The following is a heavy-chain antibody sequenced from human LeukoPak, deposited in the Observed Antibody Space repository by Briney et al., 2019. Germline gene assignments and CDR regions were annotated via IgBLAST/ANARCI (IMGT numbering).Heavy chain of an antibody. V-gene: IGHV4-39*07. CDR1: GGSISSSSYY. CDR3: ARDYKEWLRFHYYYYYMDV. D-gene: IGHD5-12*01. J-gene: IGHJ6*03. CDR2: IYYSGST. Sequence: SETLSLTCTVSGGSISSSSYYWGWIRQPPGKGLEWIGSIYYSGSTYYNPSLKSRVTISVDTSKNQFSLKLSSATAADTAVYYCARDYKEWLRFHYYYYYMDVWGKGTTVTVSS.